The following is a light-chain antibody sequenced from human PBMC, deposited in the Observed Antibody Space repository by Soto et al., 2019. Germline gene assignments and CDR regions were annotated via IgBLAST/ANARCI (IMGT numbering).Light chain of an antibody. CDR2: AAS. V-gene: IGKV3-15*01. J-gene: IGKJ4*01. CDR3: QQYHDWPLT. CDR1: EGIRSH. Sequence: EIVMTQSPATLFVSPGERATLSCRASEGIRSHLAWYQQKPGQAPRLLFYAASTRATGVPATFSGSGSGTEFTLTISSLQSEDYAIYYCQQYHDWPLTFGGGTKVEIK.